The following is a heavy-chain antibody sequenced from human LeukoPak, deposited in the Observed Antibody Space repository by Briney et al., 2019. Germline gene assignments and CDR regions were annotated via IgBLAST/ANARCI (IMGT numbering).Heavy chain of an antibody. Sequence: AGGSLRLSCSASGFTFSGYAMHWVRQAPGKGLEWVALVSYEGSHKYYADSVKGRFTISRDNSNNTLYLQMNSLRVEDTAVYSCAGTDCSGGSCFRGGRYYYAMDVWGQGTTVAVSS. CDR3: AGTDCSGGSCFRGGRYYYAMDV. J-gene: IGHJ6*02. CDR1: GFTFSGYA. D-gene: IGHD2-15*01. V-gene: IGHV3-30*01. CDR2: VSYEGSHK.